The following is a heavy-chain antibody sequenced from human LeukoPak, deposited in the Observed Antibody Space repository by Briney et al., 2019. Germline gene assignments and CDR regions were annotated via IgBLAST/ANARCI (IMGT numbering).Heavy chain of an antibody. CDR1: GFTLSSYS. J-gene: IGHJ6*03. CDR3: ASEGAAGIYYYYYMDV. CDR2: ITRSSSYI. D-gene: IGHD6-13*01. V-gene: IGHV3-21*01. Sequence: GGSLRLSCEASGFTLSSYSMNWVRQAPGKGLEWVSSITRSSSYIYYADSVKGRFTISRDNAKNSLYLQMNSLRAEDTAVYYCASEGAAGIYYYYYMDVWGKGTTVTVSS.